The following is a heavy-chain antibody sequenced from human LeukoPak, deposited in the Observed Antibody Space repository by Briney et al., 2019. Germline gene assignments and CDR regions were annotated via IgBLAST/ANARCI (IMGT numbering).Heavy chain of an antibody. Sequence: GGSLRLSCAASGFTFSSYSMNWVRQAPGKGLEWASSISSSSSYIYYADSVKGRFTISRDNAKNSLYLQINSLRAEDTAVYYCARDLSSYYDFWSGPGKTYYFDYWGQGTLVTVSS. J-gene: IGHJ4*02. D-gene: IGHD3-3*01. CDR3: ARDLSSYYDFWSGPGKTYYFDY. CDR2: ISSSSSYI. V-gene: IGHV3-21*01. CDR1: GFTFSSYS.